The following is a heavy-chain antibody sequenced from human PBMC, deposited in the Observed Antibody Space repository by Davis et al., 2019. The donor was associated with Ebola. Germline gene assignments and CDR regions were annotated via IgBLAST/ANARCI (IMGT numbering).Heavy chain of an antibody. CDR2: IRYDESKK. CDR1: GFRFSSYG. V-gene: IGHV3-30*02. D-gene: IGHD5-24*01. CDR3: AKKADGARDCFDD. J-gene: IGHJ4*02. Sequence: GESLKISCAASGFRFSSYGMNWVRQAPGKGLEWVAYIRYDESKKYYADSVKGRLIVSRYNSRNTLYLQMNSLGGEDTAMYYCAKKADGARDCFDDLGQGTLVTVSS.